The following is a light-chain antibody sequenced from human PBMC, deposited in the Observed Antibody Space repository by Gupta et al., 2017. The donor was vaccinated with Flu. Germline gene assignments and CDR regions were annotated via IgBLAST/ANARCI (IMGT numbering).Light chain of an antibody. V-gene: IGKV3-11*01. CDR1: QSVSSY. CDR2: DAS. Sequence: ELVLSQSPATLSLSPGERATRSCRASQSVSSYLAWYQQKPGQAPRLLIYDASNRAKGITDRFSGSGVGTDFTLTSSGLEHEDFAVYYGQQRSNLYTFGQGTKMEIK. J-gene: IGKJ2*01. CDR3: QQRSNLYT.